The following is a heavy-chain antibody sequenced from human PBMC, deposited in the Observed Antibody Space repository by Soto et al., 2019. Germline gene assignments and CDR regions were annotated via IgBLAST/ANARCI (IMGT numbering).Heavy chain of an antibody. CDR1: GYTFTSYG. V-gene: IGHV1-18*01. CDR3: ASTQARAADLKPSTLYYYGMDV. D-gene: IGHD6-13*01. Sequence: GASVKVSCKASGYTFTSYGISWVRQAPGQGLEWMGWISAYNGNTNYAQKLQGRVTMTTDTSTSTAYMELRSLRSDDTAVYYCASTQARAADLKPSTLYYYGMDVWGQGTTVTVSS. J-gene: IGHJ6*02. CDR2: ISAYNGNT.